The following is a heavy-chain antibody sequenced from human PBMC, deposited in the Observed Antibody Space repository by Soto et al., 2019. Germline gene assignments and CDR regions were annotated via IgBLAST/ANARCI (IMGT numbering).Heavy chain of an antibody. D-gene: IGHD3-3*01. J-gene: IGHJ6*02. Sequence: ALRLSCAASGFTFSSYWMSWVRQAPGKGLEWVANIKPDGSEKYYVDSVKGRFTISRDNAKSSLYLQMNSLRAEDTAVYYCARDHGTGLEWLPHYYYYYGMDVWGQGTTVTVSS. V-gene: IGHV3-7*03. CDR3: ARDHGTGLEWLPHYYYYYGMDV. CDR2: IKPDGSEK. CDR1: GFTFSSYW.